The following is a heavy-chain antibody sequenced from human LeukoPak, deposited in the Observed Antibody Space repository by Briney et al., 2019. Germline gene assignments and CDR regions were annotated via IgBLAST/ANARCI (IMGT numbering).Heavy chain of an antibody. CDR3: ARLSGAPVRHPIYHFDY. J-gene: IGHJ4*02. Sequence: SETLSLTCTVSGGSISTYYWSWIRQPAGKGLEWIGRIYTNENTNYNPSLRSRVTMSVDTSKNQFSLKLSSVTAADTAMYYCARLSGAPVRHPIYHFDYWGQGTLVTVSS. V-gene: IGHV4-4*07. CDR1: GGSISTYY. D-gene: IGHD1-26*01. CDR2: IYTNENT.